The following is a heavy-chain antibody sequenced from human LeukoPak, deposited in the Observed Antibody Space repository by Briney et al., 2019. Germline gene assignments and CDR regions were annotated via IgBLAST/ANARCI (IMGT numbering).Heavy chain of an antibody. CDR3: ARAAIVVVANYYFDS. CDR2: IYKSGST. J-gene: IGHJ4*02. CDR1: GGSVSSGSHY. D-gene: IGHD2-15*01. Sequence: SETLSLTCTVSGGSVSSGSHYWSWIRQPPGKGLEWIGYIYKSGSTNYNPSLKSRVTISVHTSKNQFSLKLSSVTAADTAVYYCARAAIVVVANYYFDSWGQGTLVAVSS. V-gene: IGHV4-61*01.